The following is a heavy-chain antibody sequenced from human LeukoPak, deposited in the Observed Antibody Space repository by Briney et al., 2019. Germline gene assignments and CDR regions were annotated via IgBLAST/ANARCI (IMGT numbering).Heavy chain of an antibody. CDR2: IYSGGST. CDR1: GFTVSSNY. Sequence: GGSLRLSCAASGFTVSSNYMSWVRQAPGKGLEWVSVIYSGGSTYYADSVKGRFTISRDNSKNTLYLQMNSLRAEDTAVYYCARDNNYYYYYYMDVWGKGTTVTVSS. D-gene: IGHD2/OR15-2a*01. CDR3: ARDNNYYYYYYMDV. V-gene: IGHV3-53*01. J-gene: IGHJ6*03.